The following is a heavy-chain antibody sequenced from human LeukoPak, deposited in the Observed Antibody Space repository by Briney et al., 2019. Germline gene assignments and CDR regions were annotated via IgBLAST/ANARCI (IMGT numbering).Heavy chain of an antibody. CDR2: IYYSGST. D-gene: IGHD3-22*01. Sequence: SETLSLTCTVSGGSISSGGYYWSWIRQHPGKGLEWIGYIYYSGSTNYNPSLKSRVTISVDTSKNQFSLKLSSVTAADTAVYYCARAPYYYDSSGYHGNNWFDPWGQGTLVTVSS. J-gene: IGHJ5*02. CDR3: ARAPYYYDSSGYHGNNWFDP. CDR1: GGSISSGGYY. V-gene: IGHV4-61*08.